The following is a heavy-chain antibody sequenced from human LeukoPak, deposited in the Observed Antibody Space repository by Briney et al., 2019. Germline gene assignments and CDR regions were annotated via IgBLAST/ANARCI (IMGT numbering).Heavy chain of an antibody. D-gene: IGHD1-14*01. V-gene: IGHV4-30-2*01. CDR3: ASPITAANIGFDY. J-gene: IGHJ4*02. CDR1: GGSISSGDYS. Sequence: SETLSLTCAVSGGSISSGDYSWSWIRQPPGKGLEWIGYIYHSGSTYYNPSLKSRVTISVDTSKNQFSLKLTSVTAADTAIYYCASPITAANIGFDYWGQGTLVTVSS. CDR2: IYHSGST.